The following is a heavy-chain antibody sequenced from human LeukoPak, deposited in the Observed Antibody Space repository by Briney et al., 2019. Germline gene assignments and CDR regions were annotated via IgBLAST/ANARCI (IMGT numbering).Heavy chain of an antibody. CDR2: IYYTGST. D-gene: IGHD2-2*02. CDR3: ARDLAQYCSSTSCYNLDY. V-gene: IGHV4-59*01. CDR1: GGSISTYY. J-gene: IGHJ4*02. Sequence: ASETLSLTCTVSGGSISTYYWSWIRQPPGKGLEWIGYIYYTGSTNSNPSLKSRVTISVDTSKNQFSLRLSSVTAADTAVYFCARDLAQYCSSTSCYNLDYWGQGTLSPSPQ.